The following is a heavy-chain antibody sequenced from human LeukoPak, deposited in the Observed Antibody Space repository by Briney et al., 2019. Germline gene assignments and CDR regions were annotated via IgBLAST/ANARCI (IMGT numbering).Heavy chain of an antibody. D-gene: IGHD3-22*01. J-gene: IGHJ6*03. V-gene: IGHV4-34*01. CDR2: INPSGST. CDR3: ARGRHDITMIVVVMTSVSYYLDV. CDR1: GGSFSGYH. Sequence: SETLSLTCAVYGGSFSGYHWTWIRQSPGKGLEWIGNINPSGSTYYNPSLKSRLTISVDTSKNQFSLKLRSVTAADTAVYYCARGRHDITMIVVVMTSVSYYLDVWGKGTTVTVS.